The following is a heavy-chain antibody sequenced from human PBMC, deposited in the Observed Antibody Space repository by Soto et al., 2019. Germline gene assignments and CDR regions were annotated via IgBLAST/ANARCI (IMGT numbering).Heavy chain of an antibody. CDR1: GFTFSSYG. CDR2: IWYDGSNK. D-gene: IGHD1-26*01. Sequence: VQLVESGGGVVQPGRSLRLSCAASGFTFSSYGMHWVRQAPGKGLEWVAVIWYDGSNKYYADSVKGRFTISRDNSKNTLYLQMNSLRAEDTAVYYCARDGGATGSYYFDYWGQGTLVTVSS. V-gene: IGHV3-33*01. CDR3: ARDGGATGSYYFDY. J-gene: IGHJ4*02.